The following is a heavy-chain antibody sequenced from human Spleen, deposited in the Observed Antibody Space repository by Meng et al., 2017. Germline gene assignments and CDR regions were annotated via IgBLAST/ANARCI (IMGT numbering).Heavy chain of an antibody. CDR3: ARGGMTTVVTRYFNY. J-gene: IGHJ4*02. Sequence: VQLLPVGAGLWKQSETRSLTGVVSGGAFSDSDWSWIRQPPGKGLEWIGEINHSGSTNYNPSLESRATISVDTSQNNLSLKLSSVTAADSAVYYCARGGMTTVVTRYFNYWGQGTLVTVSS. CDR1: GGAFSDSD. CDR2: INHSGST. V-gene: IGHV4-34*01. D-gene: IGHD4-23*01.